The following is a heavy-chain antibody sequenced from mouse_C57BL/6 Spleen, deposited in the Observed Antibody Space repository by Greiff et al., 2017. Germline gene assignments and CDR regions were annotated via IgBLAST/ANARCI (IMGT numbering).Heavy chain of an antibody. J-gene: IGHJ1*03. V-gene: IGHV5-6*01. CDR2: ISSGGSYT. CDR3: ARRNWDDGYFDV. Sequence: EVQLVESGGDLVKPGGSLKLSCAASGFTFSSYGMSWVRQTPDKRLEWVATISSGGSYTYYPDSVKGRFTISRDNAKNTLYLQMSSLKSEDTAMYYCARRNWDDGYFDVWGTGTTVTVSS. CDR1: GFTFSSYG. D-gene: IGHD4-1*01.